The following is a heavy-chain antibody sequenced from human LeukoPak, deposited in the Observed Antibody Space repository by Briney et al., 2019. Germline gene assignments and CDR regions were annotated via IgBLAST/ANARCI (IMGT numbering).Heavy chain of an antibody. Sequence: GGSLRLSSAASGFTFSSYSMNWVRQAPGKGLEWVSSISSSSSYIYYADSVKGRFTISRDNAKNSLYLQMNSLRAEDTAVYYCARGLGYCSSTSCYLDYWGQGTLVTVSS. V-gene: IGHV3-21*01. J-gene: IGHJ4*02. D-gene: IGHD2-2*01. CDR2: ISSSSSYI. CDR3: ARGLGYCSSTSCYLDY. CDR1: GFTFSSYS.